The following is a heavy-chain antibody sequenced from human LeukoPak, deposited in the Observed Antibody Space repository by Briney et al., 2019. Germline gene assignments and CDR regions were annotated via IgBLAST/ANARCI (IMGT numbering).Heavy chain of an antibody. Sequence: GGSLRLSCAASGFTFSTYAMHWVRQAPGKGLEYVSAISTNGDSTYYADSVKGRFTISRDNSKNTLFLQMGSLGADDMAVYYCARWGSTSCYDYWGQGTLVTVSS. CDR1: GFTFSTYA. CDR2: ISTNGDST. D-gene: IGHD2-2*01. CDR3: ARWGSTSCYDY. V-gene: IGHV3-64*02. J-gene: IGHJ4*02.